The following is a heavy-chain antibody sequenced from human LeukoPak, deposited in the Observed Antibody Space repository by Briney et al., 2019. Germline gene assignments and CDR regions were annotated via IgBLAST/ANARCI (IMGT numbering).Heavy chain of an antibody. Sequence: ASVKVSCNASGYTFSNYYIHWVRQAPGQGLEWMGIIGGSTNYAQKFQGRVTMTRDTSTSTVYMELSSLRSEDTAVYYCARVRDGYNDAYDIWGQGTMVTVHS. CDR1: GYTFSNYY. V-gene: IGHV1-46*01. CDR3: ARVRDGYNDAYDI. CDR2: IGGST. J-gene: IGHJ3*02. D-gene: IGHD5-24*01.